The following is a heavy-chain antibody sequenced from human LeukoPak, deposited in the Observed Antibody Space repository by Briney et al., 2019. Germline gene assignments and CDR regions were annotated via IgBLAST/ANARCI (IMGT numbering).Heavy chain of an antibody. J-gene: IGHJ4*02. D-gene: IGHD6-13*01. V-gene: IGHV3-48*01. CDR2: ISSSSSTI. Sequence: GGSLKLSCAASGFTFSTYGMHWVRQAPGKGLEWVSYISSSSSTIYYADSVKGRFTISRDNAKNSLYLQMNSLRAEDTAVYYCARDTGSWYHDYWGQGTLVTVSS. CDR3: ARDTGSWYHDY. CDR1: GFTFSTYG.